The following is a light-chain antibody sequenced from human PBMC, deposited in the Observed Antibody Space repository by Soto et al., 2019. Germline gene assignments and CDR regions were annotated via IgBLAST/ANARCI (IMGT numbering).Light chain of an antibody. CDR1: SSDVGGYNY. Sequence: QSALTQPASVSGSPGQSITISCTGTSSDVGGYNYVSWYQRHPGKAPKLMIYDVSNRPSGVSNRFSGSKSGNTASLTISGLQAEDEADFYCSSYTSTYTVVFGGGTKLTVL. V-gene: IGLV2-14*01. CDR2: DVS. CDR3: SSYTSTYTVV. J-gene: IGLJ2*01.